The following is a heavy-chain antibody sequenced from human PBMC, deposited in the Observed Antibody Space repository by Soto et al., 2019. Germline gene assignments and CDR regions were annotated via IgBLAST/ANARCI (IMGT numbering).Heavy chain of an antibody. J-gene: IGHJ4*02. Sequence: QVQLVQSGAEVKKPGSSVKVSCKTSGGTFSSYAISWVRQAPGQGLEWMGGIIPMFGTANYAQKCQGRVTITANESTSTAYMELRSLRSEDTAVYYCARSRANYYDSRGYYYSTFDYWGQGTLVTFSS. CDR1: GGTFSSYA. V-gene: IGHV1-69*12. D-gene: IGHD3-22*01. CDR3: ARSRANYYDSRGYYYSTFDY. CDR2: IIPMFGTA.